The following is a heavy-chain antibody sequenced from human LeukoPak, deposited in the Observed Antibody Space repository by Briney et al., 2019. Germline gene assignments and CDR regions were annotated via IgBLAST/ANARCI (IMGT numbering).Heavy chain of an antibody. CDR2: INHSGST. D-gene: IGHD3-22*01. Sequence: PETLSLTCAVYGGSFSGYYWSWIRQPPGKGLEWIGEINHSGSTNYNPSLKSRVTISVDTSKNQFSLKLSSVTAADTAVYYCARGGETRRASKGSITMMVVVRFDYWGQGTLVTVSS. V-gene: IGHV4-34*01. CDR3: ARGGETRRASKGSITMMVVVRFDY. CDR1: GGSFSGYY. J-gene: IGHJ4*02.